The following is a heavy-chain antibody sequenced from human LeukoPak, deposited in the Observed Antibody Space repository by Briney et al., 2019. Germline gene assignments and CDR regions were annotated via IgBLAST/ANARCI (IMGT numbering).Heavy chain of an antibody. CDR1: GYTLTELS. CDR2: FDPEDGET. J-gene: IGHJ3*02. D-gene: IGHD3-22*01. V-gene: IGHV1-24*01. CDR3: ATESPITMIVVVSRVDAFDI. Sequence: ASVKVSCKASGYTLTELSMHWVRQAPGKGLEWMGGFDPEDGETIYAQKFQGRVTMPEDTSTDTAYMELSSLRSEDTAVYYCATESPITMIVVVSRVDAFDIWGQGTMVTVSS.